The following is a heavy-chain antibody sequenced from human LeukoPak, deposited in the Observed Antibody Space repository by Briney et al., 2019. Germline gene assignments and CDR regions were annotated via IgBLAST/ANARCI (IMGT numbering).Heavy chain of an antibody. J-gene: IGHJ4*02. CDR2: INPNSGVK. D-gene: IGHD3-10*01. CDR1: GFNFIGYY. V-gene: IGHV1-2*02. CDR3: ARGLISTNYYGSGSYFHY. Sequence: GASVKVSCKTFGFNFIGYYLYWVRQAPGRGLESMGWINPNSGVKQYSQKFQGRVTMTSDTSISTAYMELSGLTSDDTAVYYCARGLISTNYYGSGSYFHYWGQGTLVTVSS.